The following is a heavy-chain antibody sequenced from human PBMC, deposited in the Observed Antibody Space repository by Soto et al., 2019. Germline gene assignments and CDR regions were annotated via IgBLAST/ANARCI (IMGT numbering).Heavy chain of an antibody. Sequence: GGSLRLSCAASGFTFSSYAMSWVRQAPGKGLEWVSAISGSGGSTYYADSVKGRFTISRDNSKNTLYLQMNSLRAEDTAVYYCAKGGYTTGTSSGWYEVIYFDYWGQGTLVTVSS. CDR2: ISGSGGST. J-gene: IGHJ4*02. V-gene: IGHV3-23*01. D-gene: IGHD6-19*01. CDR1: GFTFSSYA. CDR3: AKGGYTTGTSSGWYEVIYFDY.